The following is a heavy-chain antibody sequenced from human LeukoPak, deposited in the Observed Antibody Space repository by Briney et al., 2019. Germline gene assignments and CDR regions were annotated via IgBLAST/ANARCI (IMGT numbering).Heavy chain of an antibody. J-gene: IGHJ4*02. Sequence: PGGSLRLSCAVSGFIFSDHYMDWVRQAPGKGLEWVGRTTSKANNYTTEYAASVKGRFTISRDDSKNSLYLQLNSLKTEDTAVYYCARRTVTNWGIDYWGQGTLVTVSS. CDR2: TTSKANNYTT. D-gene: IGHD4-17*01. CDR3: ARRTVTNWGIDY. CDR1: GFIFSDHY. V-gene: IGHV3-72*01.